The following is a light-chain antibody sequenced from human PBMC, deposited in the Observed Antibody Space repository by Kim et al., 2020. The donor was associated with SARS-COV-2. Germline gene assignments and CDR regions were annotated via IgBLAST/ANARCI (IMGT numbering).Light chain of an antibody. J-gene: IGLJ2*01. V-gene: IGLV3-19*01. Sequence: SSELTQDPAVSVALGQTVSITCQGDSLRHYYVSWYQRRPGQAPILVIYGKNNRPSGIPYRLSGSSSGNTASLTITGAQAEDETDYYCQSRDSSGKVVFGGGTQLTVL. CDR3: QSRDSSGKVV. CDR2: GKN. CDR1: SLRHYY.